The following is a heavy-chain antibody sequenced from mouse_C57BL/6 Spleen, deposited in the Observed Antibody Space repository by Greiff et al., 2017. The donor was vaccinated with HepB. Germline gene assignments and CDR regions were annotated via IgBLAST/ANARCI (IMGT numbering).Heavy chain of an antibody. D-gene: IGHD4-1*01. CDR1: GYTFTSYW. CDR3: ARWLTGTFPGAMDY. Sequence: VKLQQPGAELVKPGASVKLSCKASGYTFTSYWMHWVKQRPGRGLEWIGRIDPNSGGTKYNEKFKSKATLTLDKPSSTAYMQLSSLTSEDSAVYYCARWLTGTFPGAMDYWGQGTSVTVSS. J-gene: IGHJ4*01. CDR2: IDPNSGGT. V-gene: IGHV1-72*01.